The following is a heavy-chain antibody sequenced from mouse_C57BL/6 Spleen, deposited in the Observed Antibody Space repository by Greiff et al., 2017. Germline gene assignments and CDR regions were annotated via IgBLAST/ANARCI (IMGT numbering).Heavy chain of an antibody. CDR2: ISSGSSTI. J-gene: IGHJ3*01. CDR1: GFTFSDYG. CDR3: AREAWFAY. V-gene: IGHV5-17*01. Sequence: EVKVVESGGGLVKPGGSLKLSCAASGFTFSDYGMHWVRQAPEKGLEWVAYISSGSSTIYYADTVKGRFTISRDNAKNTLFLQMTGLWAEDTAMYYCAREAWFAYWGQGTLVTVSA.